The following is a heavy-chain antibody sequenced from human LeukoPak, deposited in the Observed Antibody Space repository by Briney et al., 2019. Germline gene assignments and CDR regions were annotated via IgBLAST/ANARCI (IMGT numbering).Heavy chain of an antibody. Sequence: GRSLRLSCAASGFTFDDYAMHWVRQAPGKGLEWVSSISWNSVSIGYADSVKGRFTISRDNSKNTLYLQMNSLRAEDTAVYYCAKAQYYDSYYYYGMDVWGQGTTVTVSS. CDR2: ISWNSVSI. CDR3: AKAQYYDSYYYYGMDV. D-gene: IGHD3-22*01. CDR1: GFTFDDYA. J-gene: IGHJ6*02. V-gene: IGHV3-9*01.